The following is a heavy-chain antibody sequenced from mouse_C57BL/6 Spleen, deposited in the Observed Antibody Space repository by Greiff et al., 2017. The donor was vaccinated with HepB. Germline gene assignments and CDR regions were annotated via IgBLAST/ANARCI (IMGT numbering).Heavy chain of an antibody. V-gene: IGHV5-16*01. CDR1: GFTFSDYY. J-gene: IGHJ4*01. Sequence: EVKVVESEGGLVQPGSSMKLSCTASGFTFSDYYMAWVRQVPEKGLEWVANINYDGSSTYYLDSLKSRFIISRDNAKNILYLQMSSLKSDDTATYYCARKRDRVTYAMDYWGQGTSVTVSS. D-gene: IGHD2-2*01. CDR2: INYDGSST. CDR3: ARKRDRVTYAMDY.